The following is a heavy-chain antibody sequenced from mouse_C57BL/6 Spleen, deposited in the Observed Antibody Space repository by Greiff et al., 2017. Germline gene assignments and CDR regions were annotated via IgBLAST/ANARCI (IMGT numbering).Heavy chain of an antibody. J-gene: IGHJ4*01. V-gene: IGHV5-17*01. CDR2: ISSGSSTI. Sequence: EVQLVESGGGLVKPGGSLKLSCAASGFTFSDYGMHWVRQAPEKGLEWVAYISSGSSTIYYADTVKGRFTISRDNAKNTLFLQMTSLRSEDTAMYYCARGYYGSSPYYYAMDYCGQGTSVTVSS. CDR1: GFTFSDYG. D-gene: IGHD1-1*01. CDR3: ARGYYGSSPYYYAMDY.